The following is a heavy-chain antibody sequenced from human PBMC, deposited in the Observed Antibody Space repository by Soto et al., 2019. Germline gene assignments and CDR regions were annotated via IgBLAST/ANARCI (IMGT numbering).Heavy chain of an antibody. Sequence: ASVKVSCKASGYTFTGYYMHWVRQAPGQGLEWMGWINPNSGGTNYAQKFQGWVTMTRDTSISTAYMELSRLRSDDTAVYYYARDQLRIAARLAQSPLLYYYYGMDVWGQGTTVTVSS. D-gene: IGHD6-6*01. CDR3: ARDQLRIAARLAQSPLLYYYYGMDV. CDR1: GYTFTGYY. CDR2: INPNSGGT. J-gene: IGHJ6*02. V-gene: IGHV1-2*04.